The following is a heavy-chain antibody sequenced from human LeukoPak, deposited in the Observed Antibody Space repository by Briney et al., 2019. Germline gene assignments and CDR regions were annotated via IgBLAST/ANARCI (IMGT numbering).Heavy chain of an antibody. CDR1: GGTFSSYA. D-gene: IGHD6-25*01. Sequence: ASVKVSCKASGGTFSSYAISWVRQAPGQGLEWMGRIIPILGIAYYAQKFQGRVTITADKSTSTAYMELSSLRSEDTAVYYCARASGYPRYYFDYWGQGTLVTVSS. J-gene: IGHJ4*02. V-gene: IGHV1-69*04. CDR3: ARASGYPRYYFDY. CDR2: IIPILGIA.